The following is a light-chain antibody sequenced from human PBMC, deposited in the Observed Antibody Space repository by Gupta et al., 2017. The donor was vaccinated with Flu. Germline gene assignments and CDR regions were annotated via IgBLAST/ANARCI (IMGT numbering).Light chain of an antibody. V-gene: IGKV2-30*01. CDR3: MRGTHSWT. Sequence: SQSLVYKNGITYLTWFQQRPRKSPRRLIYEVSNRDSGVPDRFSGSGAVTAFTLKIIMEEAADVVGTYSMRGTHSWTFCQVTRLEI. CDR1: QSLVYKNGITY. J-gene: IGKJ2*02. CDR2: EVS.